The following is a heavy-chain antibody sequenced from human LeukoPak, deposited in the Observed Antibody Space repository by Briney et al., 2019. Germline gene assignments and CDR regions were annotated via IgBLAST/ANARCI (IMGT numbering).Heavy chain of an antibody. CDR3: ARESRYSSGWTPFDY. CDR1: GYTFTSYG. Sequence: ASVKVSCKASGYTFTSYGISWVRQAPGQGLEWMGWISAYNGNTNYAQKLQGRVTMTTDTSTSTAYMELRSLRSDDTAVYYCARESRYSSGWTPFDYWGQGTLVTVSS. J-gene: IGHJ4*02. CDR2: ISAYNGNT. V-gene: IGHV1-18*01. D-gene: IGHD6-19*01.